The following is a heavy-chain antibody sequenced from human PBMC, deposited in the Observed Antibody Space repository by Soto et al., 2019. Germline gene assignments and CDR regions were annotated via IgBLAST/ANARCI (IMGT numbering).Heavy chain of an antibody. CDR3: ARGKSSEYFQH. CDR1: GGSISGCY. J-gene: IGHJ1*01. CDR2: IYYSGST. V-gene: IGHV4-59*01. Sequence: LSETLSLTCTVSGGSISGCYWSWIRQPPGKGLEWIGYIYYSGSTNYNPSLKSRVTISVDTSKNQFSLKLSSVTAADTAVYYCARGKSSEYFQHWGQGTLVTVSS.